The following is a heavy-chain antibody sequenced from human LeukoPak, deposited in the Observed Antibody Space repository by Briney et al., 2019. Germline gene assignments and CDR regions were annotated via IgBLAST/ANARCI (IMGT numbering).Heavy chain of an antibody. Sequence: PSETLSLTCTVSGASISSSRSYGAWIRQPPGKGLEWIASVSFGGDTYYNPSLKSRVTISVDTSKNQFSLKLSSVTAADTAVYYCARDLLRAGFGAFDIWGQGTMVTVSS. J-gene: IGHJ3*02. CDR2: VSFGGDT. CDR3: ARDLLRAGFGAFDI. V-gene: IGHV4-39*07. CDR1: GASISSSRSY. D-gene: IGHD2-21*01.